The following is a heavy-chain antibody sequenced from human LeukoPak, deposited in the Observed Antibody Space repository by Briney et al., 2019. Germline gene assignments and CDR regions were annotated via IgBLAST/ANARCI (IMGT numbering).Heavy chain of an antibody. V-gene: IGHV3-23*01. CDR3: AKPAARNAFDI. Sequence: GGSLRLSCTASGFPFSSYAMSWFRQTPGKGLEWVSSIIASGGTTYYADSVKGRFTISRDNSKNTLYLQMNSLRAEDTAVYYCAKPAARNAFDIWGQGTMVTVSS. D-gene: IGHD6-6*01. J-gene: IGHJ3*02. CDR1: GFPFSSYA. CDR2: IIASGGTT.